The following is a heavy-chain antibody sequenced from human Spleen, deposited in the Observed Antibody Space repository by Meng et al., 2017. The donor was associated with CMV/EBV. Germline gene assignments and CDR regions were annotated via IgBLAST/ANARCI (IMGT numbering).Heavy chain of an antibody. CDR2: IRYDGRNK. CDR3: AKIITFTSWSAYADS. D-gene: IGHD5-12*01. V-gene: IGHV3-30*02. Sequence: GGSLRLSCAASGFTFSSHGMHWVRQAPGKGLEWVAFIRYDGRNKYYADSVKGRFTISRDNSRNTLYLQMSSLRVEDTALYFCAKIITFTSWSAYADSWGQGTLVTVSS. J-gene: IGHJ4*02. CDR1: GFTFSSHG.